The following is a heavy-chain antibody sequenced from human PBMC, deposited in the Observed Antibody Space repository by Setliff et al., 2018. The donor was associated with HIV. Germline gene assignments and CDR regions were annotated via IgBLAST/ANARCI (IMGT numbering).Heavy chain of an antibody. J-gene: IGHJ4*02. V-gene: IGHV3-64D*09. CDR3: VKRYDYWSGYRSGGDFDY. CDR1: GFTFSNYA. CDR2: ISSEGRST. D-gene: IGHD3-3*01. Sequence: GSLRLSCSASGFTFSNYAMHWVRQAPGKGLEYVSAISSEGRSTYYVDSVKGRFTISRDNSKNTVYLQMSGLRPDDTAMYYCVKRYDYWSGYRSGGDFDYWGQGTLVTVSS.